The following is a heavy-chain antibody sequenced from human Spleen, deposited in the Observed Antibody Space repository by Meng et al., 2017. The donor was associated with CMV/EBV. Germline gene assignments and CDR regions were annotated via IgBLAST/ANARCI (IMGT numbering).Heavy chain of an antibody. J-gene: IGHJ6*02. CDR2: INPSGGST. D-gene: IGHD3-9*01. V-gene: IGHV1-46*01. CDR3: ASGLRSYDLLTYSYYNPLDV. CDR1: GYTFTSYY. Sequence: ASVKVSCKASGYTFTSYYMHWVRQAPGQGLEWMGIINPSGGSTSYAQKFQGRVTMTRDTSTSTVYMELSSLRSEDTAVYYCASGLRSYDLLTYSYYNPLDVWGQGTTVTVSS.